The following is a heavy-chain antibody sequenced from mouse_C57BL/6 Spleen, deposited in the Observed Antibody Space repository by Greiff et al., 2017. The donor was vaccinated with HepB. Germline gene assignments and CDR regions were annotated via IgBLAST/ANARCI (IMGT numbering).Heavy chain of an antibody. Sequence: QVQLQQSGPELVKPGASVKISCKASGYAFSRSWLNWVKQRPGKGLEWIGRIYPGDGDTNYNGKFKGKATMTADKSSSTAYMQLSSLTSEDSAVYVCARRDYYVDYFDYWGQGTTLTVSS. CDR2: IYPGDGDT. D-gene: IGHD1-1*01. V-gene: IGHV1-82*01. J-gene: IGHJ2*01. CDR1: GYAFSRSW. CDR3: ARRDYYVDYFDY.